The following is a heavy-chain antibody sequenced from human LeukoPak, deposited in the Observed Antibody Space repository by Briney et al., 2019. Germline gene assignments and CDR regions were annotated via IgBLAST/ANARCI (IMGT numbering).Heavy chain of an antibody. V-gene: IGHV4-39*07. Sequence: PSETLSLTCTVSGGSVSSHTYYWGWIRQPPGKGLEWIGSMHYIGSSYYNPSLKSRVTMSVDTSKNQFSLKLSSVTAADTAVYYCARGDDYATIGYWGQGTLVTVSS. D-gene: IGHD5-24*01. CDR2: MHYIGSS. CDR3: ARGDDYATIGY. J-gene: IGHJ4*02. CDR1: GGSVSSHTYY.